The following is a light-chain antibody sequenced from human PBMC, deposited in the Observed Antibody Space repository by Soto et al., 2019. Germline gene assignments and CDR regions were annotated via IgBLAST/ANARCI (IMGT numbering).Light chain of an antibody. J-gene: IGKJ2*01. CDR1: QSISSW. CDR3: QQYHSLNT. Sequence: DIQMTQSPSTLSASVVDIVTITCRASQSISSWLVWYQQKPGKAPKVLIYKASSLESGVPSRFSGSGSGTEFTLTSSSLQPDDFATYYCQQYHSLNTFGQGTKLAI. V-gene: IGKV1-5*03. CDR2: KAS.